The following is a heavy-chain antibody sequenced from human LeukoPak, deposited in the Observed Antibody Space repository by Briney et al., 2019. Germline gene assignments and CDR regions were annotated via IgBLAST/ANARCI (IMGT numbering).Heavy chain of an antibody. Sequence: RASVKVSCKASGYTFTSYYMRWVRQAPGQGLEWMGIINPSGGSTSYAQKFQGRVTITRDTSASTAYMELSSLRSEDTAVYYCARLVGGSSWYIEHYYYYGMDVWGQGTTVTVSS. CDR3: ARLVGGSSWYIEHYYYYGMDV. J-gene: IGHJ6*02. D-gene: IGHD6-13*01. CDR1: GYTFTSYY. CDR2: INPSGGST. V-gene: IGHV1-46*01.